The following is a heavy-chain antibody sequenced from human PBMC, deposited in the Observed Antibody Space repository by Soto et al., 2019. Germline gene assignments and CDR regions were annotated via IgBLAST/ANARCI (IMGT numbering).Heavy chain of an antibody. Sequence: SLRLSCTSSVFTFGDYAMSCFRHSPGKWLEWVGFIRSKAYGGTTEYAASVKGRFTISRDDSKSIAYLQMNSLKNEDTAVYYCTRARNRQQIVLSNWFERWGEGTLVSGSS. D-gene: IGHD6-13*01. CDR3: TRARNRQQIVLSNWFER. J-gene: IGHJ5*02. V-gene: IGHV3-49*03. CDR1: VFTFGDYA. CDR2: IRSKAYGGTT.